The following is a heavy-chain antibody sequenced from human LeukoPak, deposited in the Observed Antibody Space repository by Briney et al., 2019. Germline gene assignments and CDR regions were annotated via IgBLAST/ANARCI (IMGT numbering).Heavy chain of an antibody. CDR3: ARVDCGGGTCYHSRGWFDP. CDR2: INHSGST. D-gene: IGHD2-15*01. J-gene: IGHJ5*02. V-gene: IGHV4-34*01. CDR1: GGSFSGYY. Sequence: PSETLSLTCAVYGGSFSGYYWSWIRQPPGKGLEWIGEINHSGSTNYNPSLKSRVTISVDTSKNQFSLKLSSVTAADTAVYYCARVDCGGGTCYHSRGWFDPWGQGSLVTVSS.